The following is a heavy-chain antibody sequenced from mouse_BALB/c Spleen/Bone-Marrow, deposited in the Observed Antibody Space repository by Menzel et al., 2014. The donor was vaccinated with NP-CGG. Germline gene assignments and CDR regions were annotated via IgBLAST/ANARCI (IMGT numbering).Heavy chain of an antibody. CDR2: IDPSDSYT. Sequence: VQLQQSGAELVKPGASVKLSCKASGYTFTSYWMHWVKQRPGQGLEWIGEIDPSDSYTNYNQKFKGKATLTVDKSSSTAYMQLSSLTSEDSAVYYCARGYAGWNDYWGQGTTLTVSS. D-gene: IGHD2-14*01. CDR3: ARGYAGWNDY. CDR1: GYTFTSYW. J-gene: IGHJ2*01. V-gene: IGHV1-69*02.